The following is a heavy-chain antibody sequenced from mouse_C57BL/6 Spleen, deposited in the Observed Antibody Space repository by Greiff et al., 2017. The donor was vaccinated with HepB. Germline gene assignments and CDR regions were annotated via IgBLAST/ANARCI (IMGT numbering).Heavy chain of an antibody. CDR1: GFTFSSYA. CDR2: ISSGGDYI. V-gene: IGHV5-9-1*02. CDR3: TSGYGNYLGYYAKDY. D-gene: IGHD2-1*01. Sequence: EVQGVESGEGLVKPGGPLKLSCAASGFTFSSYAMSWVRQTPEKRLEWVAYISSGGDYIYYADTVKGRFTISRDNARNTLYLQMSSLKSEDTAMYYCTSGYGNYLGYYAKDYWGQGTSVTVSS. J-gene: IGHJ4*01.